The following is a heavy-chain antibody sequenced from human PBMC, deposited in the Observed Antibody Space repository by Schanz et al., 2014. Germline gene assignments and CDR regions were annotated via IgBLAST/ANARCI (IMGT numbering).Heavy chain of an antibody. J-gene: IGHJ6*02. CDR2: INNGGA. V-gene: IGHV4-34*03. Sequence: QLHQWGAGLLKPSETLSLTCAVSGGSFSAYYWSWIRQPPGKGLEWIGEINNGGANNPSLKSRVTISIDTSKNQFSLRRTSVTAADTAVYYCYGMDVWGQGTTVTVSS. CDR3: YGMDV. CDR1: GGSFSAYY.